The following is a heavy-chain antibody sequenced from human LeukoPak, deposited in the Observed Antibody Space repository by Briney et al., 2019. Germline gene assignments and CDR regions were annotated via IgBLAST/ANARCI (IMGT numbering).Heavy chain of an antibody. CDR1: GFTFTSSA. CDR2: IVVGSGNT. J-gene: IGHJ4*02. V-gene: IGHV1-58*02. CDR3: AAVRSSGYWYLDY. D-gene: IGHD3-22*01. Sequence: SVKVSCKASGFTFTSSAMQWVRQARGQRLEWIGWIVVGSGNTNYAQKFQERVTITRDMSTSTAYMELSSLRSEDTAVYYCAAVRSSGYWYLDYWGQGTLVTVSS.